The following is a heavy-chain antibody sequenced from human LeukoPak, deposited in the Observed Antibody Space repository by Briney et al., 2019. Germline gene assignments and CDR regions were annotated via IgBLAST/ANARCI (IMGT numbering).Heavy chain of an antibody. CDR1: GFTVSSNY. CDR3: ARVDYYDSSGYRNDAFDI. CDR2: IYSGGST. J-gene: IGHJ3*02. Sequence: PGGSLRLSCAASGFTVSSNYMGWVRQAPGKGLEWVSVIYSGGSTYYADSVKGRFTISRDNSKNTLYLQMNSLRAEDTAVYYCARVDYYDSSGYRNDAFDIWGQGTMVTVSS. D-gene: IGHD3-22*01. V-gene: IGHV3-66*01.